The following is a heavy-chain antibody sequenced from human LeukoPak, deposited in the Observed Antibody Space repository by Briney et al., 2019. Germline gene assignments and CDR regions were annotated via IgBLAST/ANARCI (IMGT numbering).Heavy chain of an antibody. Sequence: SETLSLTRTLFDLSVNNYYWGWIRPPPGKGMAWVGYIYSGGTTNYHPSLKRRASLSVDTSNNQPSVKLLCLTGAPTPLSFCARRPARESRGNAFDIWGQGTVVSVSS. J-gene: IGHJ3*02. D-gene: IGHD5-24*01. V-gene: IGHV4-59*08. CDR2: IYSGGTT. CDR1: DLSVNNYY. CDR3: ARRPARESRGNAFDI.